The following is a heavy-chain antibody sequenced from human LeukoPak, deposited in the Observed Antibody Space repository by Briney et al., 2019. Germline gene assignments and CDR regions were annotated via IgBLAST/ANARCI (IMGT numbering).Heavy chain of an antibody. CDR2: ISGSGRRT. J-gene: IGHJ4*02. CDR3: ARGGVGVDY. CDR1: GFTFS. D-gene: IGHD2-15*01. Sequence: AGGSLRLSCVASGFTFSMSWVRQAPGKGLEWISAISGSGRRTYYADSVKGRFTISRDSSKNTLYLQMSSLRAEDTAVYYCARGGVGVDYWGQGNMVTVSS. V-gene: IGHV3-23*01.